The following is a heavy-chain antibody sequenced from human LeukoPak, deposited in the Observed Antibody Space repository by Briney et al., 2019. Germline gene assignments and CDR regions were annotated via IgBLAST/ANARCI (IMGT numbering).Heavy chain of an antibody. CDR1: GESFSGYY. Sequence: PSETLSLTCAVYGESFSGYYWSWIRQPPGKGLEWIGEINHSGSTNYNPSLKSRVTISVDTSKNQFSLKLSSVTAADTAVYYCAREGYSYGSQFDNWGQGTLVTVSS. D-gene: IGHD5-18*01. CDR3: AREGYSYGSQFDN. J-gene: IGHJ4*02. CDR2: INHSGST. V-gene: IGHV4-34*01.